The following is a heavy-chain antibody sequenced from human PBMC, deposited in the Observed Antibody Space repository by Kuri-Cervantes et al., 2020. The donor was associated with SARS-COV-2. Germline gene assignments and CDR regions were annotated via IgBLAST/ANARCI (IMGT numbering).Heavy chain of an antibody. CDR2: IIPIFGTA. J-gene: IGHJ4*02. CDR3: AGLTFYSLVPQ. Sequence: SVKVSCKASGGTFSSYTITWVRQAPGQGLEWMGGIIPIFGTANYAQKFQGRVTITADKSTSTAYMELSSLRFEDTAVYYCAGLTFYSLVPQWGQGTLVTVSS. V-gene: IGHV1-69*06. CDR1: GGTFSSYT. D-gene: IGHD6-13*01.